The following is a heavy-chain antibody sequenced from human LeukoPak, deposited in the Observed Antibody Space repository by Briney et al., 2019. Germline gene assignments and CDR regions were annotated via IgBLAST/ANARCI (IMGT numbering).Heavy chain of an antibody. J-gene: IGHJ4*02. CDR2: IYYSGST. D-gene: IGHD3-16*01. CDR1: GGSISSSSYY. Sequence: SETLSLTCTVSGGSISSSSYYWGWIRQPPGKGLEWIGSIYYSGSTYYNPSLKSRVTISVDTSKNQFFLKLSSVTAADTAVYYCARGEEYDYVWGRYYFDYWGQGTLVTVSS. V-gene: IGHV4-39*07. CDR3: ARGEEYDYVWGRYYFDY.